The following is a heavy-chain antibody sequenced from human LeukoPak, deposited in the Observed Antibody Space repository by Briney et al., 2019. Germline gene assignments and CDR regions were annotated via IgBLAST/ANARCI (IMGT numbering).Heavy chain of an antibody. J-gene: IGHJ4*02. CDR2: INPSGGST. D-gene: IGHD6-13*01. Sequence: ASVKVSCKASGYTFTSYYMHWVRQAPGQGLEWLGIINPSGGSTSYAQKFQGRVTMTRDTSTRTVYMELSSLRSEDTAVYYCARGSIAAAGMDYWGQGTLVTVSS. V-gene: IGHV1-46*01. CDR1: GYTFTSYY. CDR3: ARGSIAAAGMDY.